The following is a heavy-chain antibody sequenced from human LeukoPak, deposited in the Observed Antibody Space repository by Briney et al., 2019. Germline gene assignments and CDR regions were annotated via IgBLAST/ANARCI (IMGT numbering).Heavy chain of an antibody. CDR2: ISQNGDT. J-gene: IGHJ4*02. CDR3: ARISCSSTSCFYLDF. V-gene: IGHV4-4*02. CDR1: GGSMISSNW. D-gene: IGHD2-2*01. Sequence: SETLSLTCAVSGGSMISSNWWSWVRPSPGEGLEWIGEISQNGDTHYSPSLKSRVAISVDRSKNQFSLKLSSVAAADTAMYYCARISCSSTSCFYLDFWGQGTLVTVSS.